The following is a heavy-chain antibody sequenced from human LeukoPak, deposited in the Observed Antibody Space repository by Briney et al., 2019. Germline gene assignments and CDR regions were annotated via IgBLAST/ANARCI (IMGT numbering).Heavy chain of an antibody. J-gene: IGHJ5*02. V-gene: IGHV4-59*01. CDR2: IYYSGST. CDR1: GGSISSYY. D-gene: IGHD2-2*02. CDR3: ARDRAIPFDP. Sequence: SETLSLTCTVSGGSISSYYWSWIRQPPGKGLGWIGYIYYSGSTNYNPSLKSRVTISVDTSKNQFSLKLSSVTAADTAVYYCARDRAIPFDPWGQGTLVTVSS.